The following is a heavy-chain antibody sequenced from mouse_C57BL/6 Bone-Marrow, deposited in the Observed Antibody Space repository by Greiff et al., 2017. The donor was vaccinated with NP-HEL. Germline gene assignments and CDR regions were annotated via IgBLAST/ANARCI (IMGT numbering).Heavy chain of an antibody. CDR3: ARPPYYSNYAWFAY. CDR1: GFTFSSYG. V-gene: IGHV5-6*01. CDR2: ISSGGSYT. Sequence: EVMLVESGGDLVKPGGSLKLSCAASGFTFSSYGMSWVRQTPDKRLEWVATISSGGSYTYYPASVKGRFTISRDNAKNTLYLQMSSLKSEDTAMYYCARPPYYSNYAWFAYGGQGTRVTVSA. J-gene: IGHJ3*01. D-gene: IGHD2-5*01.